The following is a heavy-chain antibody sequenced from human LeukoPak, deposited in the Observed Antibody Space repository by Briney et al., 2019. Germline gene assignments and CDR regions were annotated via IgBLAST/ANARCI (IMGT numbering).Heavy chain of an antibody. CDR1: GYSISSGYY. J-gene: IGHJ5*02. Sequence: SETLSLTCAVSGYSISSGYYWGWIRQPPGKGLEWIGSIYHSGSTYYNPSLKSRVTISVDTSKDQFSLKLSSVTAADTAVYYCARGDDSSGWYEAWFGPWGQGTLVTVSS. V-gene: IGHV4-38-2*01. D-gene: IGHD6-19*01. CDR3: ARGDDSSGWYEAWFGP. CDR2: IYHSGST.